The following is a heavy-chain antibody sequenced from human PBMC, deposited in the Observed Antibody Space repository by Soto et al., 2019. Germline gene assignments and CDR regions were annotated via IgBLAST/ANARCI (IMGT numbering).Heavy chain of an antibody. D-gene: IGHD6-6*01. J-gene: IGHJ6*03. CDR3: ARGPTRPYYYYYMDV. V-gene: IGHV3-66*01. Sequence: GGSLRLSCAASGFTVSSNYMSWVRQAPGKGLEWVSVIYSGGSTYYADSVKGRFTISRDNSKNTLYLQMNSLRAEDTAVYYCARGPTRPYYYYYMDVWGKGTTVTVSS. CDR2: IYSGGST. CDR1: GFTVSSNY.